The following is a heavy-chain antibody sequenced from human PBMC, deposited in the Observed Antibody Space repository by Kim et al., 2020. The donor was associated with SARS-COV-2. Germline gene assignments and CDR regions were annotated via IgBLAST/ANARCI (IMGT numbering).Heavy chain of an antibody. CDR1: GYTFTSYY. CDR2: INPSGGST. V-gene: IGHV1-46*01. Sequence: ASVKVSCKASGYTFTSYYMHWVRQAPGQGLEWMGIINPSGGSTSYAQKFQGRVTMTRDTSTSTVYMELSSLRSEDTAVYYCARAPGQLLSWRDWFDPWGQGTLVTVSS. D-gene: IGHD2-2*01. J-gene: IGHJ5*02. CDR3: ARAPGQLLSWRDWFDP.